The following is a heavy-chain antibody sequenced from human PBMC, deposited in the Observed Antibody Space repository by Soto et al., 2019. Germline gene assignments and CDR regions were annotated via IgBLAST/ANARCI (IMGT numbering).Heavy chain of an antibody. CDR1: GYTFTSYD. V-gene: IGHV1-8*01. D-gene: IGHD3-3*01. Sequence: ASVKVSCKASGYTFTSYDINWVRQATGQGLEWMGWMNPNSGNTGYAQKFQGRVTMTRNTSISTAYMELSSLRSEDTAVYYCARVWSGYQDYYYYGMDVWGPGTTVTVSS. J-gene: IGHJ6*02. CDR3: ARVWSGYQDYYYYGMDV. CDR2: MNPNSGNT.